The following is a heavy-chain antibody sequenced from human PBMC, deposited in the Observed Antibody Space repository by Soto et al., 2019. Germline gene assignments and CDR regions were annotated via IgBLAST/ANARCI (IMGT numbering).Heavy chain of an antibody. CDR3: ATAEVDY. CDR1: GFNFGNNW. CDR2: MKGDGRST. Sequence: EVQLVESGGGLVQPGGSLRLSCAASGFNFGNNWMHWVRQAPGKGLEWVARMKGDGRSTNYADSVKGRFTVSRDNAKNTLYLQMNSLRAEDTAVYYCATAEVDYWGPGTLVTVSS. V-gene: IGHV3-74*01. J-gene: IGHJ4*02.